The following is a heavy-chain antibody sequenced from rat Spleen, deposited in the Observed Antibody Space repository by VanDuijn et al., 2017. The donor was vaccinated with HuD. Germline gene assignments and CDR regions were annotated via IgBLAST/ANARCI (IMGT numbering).Heavy chain of an antibody. V-gene: IGHV5-29*01. CDR2: ISYDGSTT. CDR3: TRGYYFDY. Sequence: EVKLVESGGGLVQPGRSLKLSCAASGFNFNDYWMGWVRQAPTKGLKWVASISYDGSTTYYRDSVKGRFTISRDFAKSTLFLQMDSLRSEDTATYYCTRGYYFDYWGQGVMVTVSS. CDR1: GFNFNDYW. J-gene: IGHJ2*01.